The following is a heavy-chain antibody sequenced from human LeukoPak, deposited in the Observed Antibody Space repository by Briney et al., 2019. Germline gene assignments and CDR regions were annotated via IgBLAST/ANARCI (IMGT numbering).Heavy chain of an antibody. Sequence: PGGSLRLSCAASGFTFSSYWMSWVRQAPGKGLEWVSSISSSSSYIYYADSVKGRFTISRDNARNSLYLQMNSLRAEDTAVYYCARDGEWFDPWGQGTLVTVSS. CDR3: ARDGEWFDP. CDR2: ISSSSSYI. V-gene: IGHV3-21*01. D-gene: IGHD3-10*01. J-gene: IGHJ5*02. CDR1: GFTFSSYW.